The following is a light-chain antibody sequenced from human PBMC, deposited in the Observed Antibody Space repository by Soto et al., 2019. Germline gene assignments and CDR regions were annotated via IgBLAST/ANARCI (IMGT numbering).Light chain of an antibody. J-gene: IGLJ2*01. CDR2: VNT. CDR1: SSNIGAGYD. CDR3: QSYDSSLSAVV. Sequence: QSVLTQPPSVSGAPGQRVTISCTGSSSNIGAGYDVHWYQQLPGTAPKLLIYVNTNRPSGVPDRFSGSKSGTSASLAITGLQAEDEADYYCQSYDSSLSAVVLGGGTKLTFL. V-gene: IGLV1-40*01.